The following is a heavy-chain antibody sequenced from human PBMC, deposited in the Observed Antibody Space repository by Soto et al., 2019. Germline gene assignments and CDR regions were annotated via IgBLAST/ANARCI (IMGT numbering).Heavy chain of an antibody. CDR2: ISSSSSYI. CDR3: ARLRAAAHYGMDV. J-gene: IGHJ6*02. CDR1: GFIFSSYS. Sequence: PGGSLRLSCAASGFIFSSYSMNWVRQAPGKGLEWVSSISSSSSYIYYADSVKGRFTISRDNAKNSLYLQMNSLRAEDTAVYYCARLRAAAHYGMDVWGQGTTVTVSS. D-gene: IGHD6-13*01. V-gene: IGHV3-21*01.